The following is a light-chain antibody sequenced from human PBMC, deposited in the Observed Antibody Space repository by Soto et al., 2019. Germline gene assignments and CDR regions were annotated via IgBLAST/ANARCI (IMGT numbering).Light chain of an antibody. Sequence: QSALTQPPSASGSPGQSVTISCTGTSSDVGDYKFVSWYQQHPGKAPKLMIYEVTKRPSGVPDRFSGSKSGNTASLTVSGLQAEDEADYYCSSYTSSSTHYVFGTGTKLTVL. CDR2: EVT. CDR1: SSDVGDYKF. CDR3: SSYTSSSTHYV. J-gene: IGLJ1*01. V-gene: IGLV2-8*01.